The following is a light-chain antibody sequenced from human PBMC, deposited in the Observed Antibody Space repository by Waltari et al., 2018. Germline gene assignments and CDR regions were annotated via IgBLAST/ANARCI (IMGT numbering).Light chain of an antibody. CDR1: ESVGSA. CDR2: GAS. V-gene: IGKV3-15*01. Sequence: EIVMTQSPDALSVSPGESATLSCRASESVGSALAWYQQRPGQPPRLLIYGASTRATGIPARVSGSGSGTEFTLTISSLQSEDFAVYYCQQYKYWRTFGQGTKVEIK. J-gene: IGKJ1*01. CDR3: QQYKYWRT.